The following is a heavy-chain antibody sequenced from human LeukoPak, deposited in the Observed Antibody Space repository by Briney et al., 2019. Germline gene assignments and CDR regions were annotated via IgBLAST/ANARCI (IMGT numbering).Heavy chain of an antibody. V-gene: IGHV1-46*01. J-gene: IGHJ5*02. CDR2: INPSGGST. CDR3: ARAGVDYLAGGYWFDP. CDR1: GYTFTSYY. Sequence: GASVKVSCKASGYTFTSYYMHWVRQAPGQGLEWMGIINPSGGSTSYAQKFQSRVTMTRDMSTSTVYMELSSLRSEDTAVYYCARAGVDYLAGGYWFDPWGQGTLVTVSS. D-gene: IGHD2-8*02.